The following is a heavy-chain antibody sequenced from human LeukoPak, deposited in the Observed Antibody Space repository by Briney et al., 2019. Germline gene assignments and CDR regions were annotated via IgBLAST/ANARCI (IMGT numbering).Heavy chain of an antibody. CDR1: GFTFSNYG. CDR2: IWYDGSDK. Sequence: PGGSLRLSCAASGFTFSNYGMHWVRQAPGKGLEWVAVIWYDGSDKYHADSVKGRFTISRDNSKNTLYLQMNSLGVEDTAVYYCARPVVLGAYLRGAYYFDSWGQGTLVTVSS. V-gene: IGHV3-33*01. CDR3: ARPVVLGAYLRGAYYFDS. D-gene: IGHD3-16*01. J-gene: IGHJ4*02.